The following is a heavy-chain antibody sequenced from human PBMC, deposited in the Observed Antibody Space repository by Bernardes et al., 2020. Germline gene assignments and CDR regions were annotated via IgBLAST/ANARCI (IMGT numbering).Heavy chain of an antibody. CDR1: GYTFTSYD. D-gene: IGHD3-10*02. CDR3: ARGDVDRYYYYYYGMDV. CDR2: MNPNSGNT. J-gene: IGHJ6*02. Sequence: ASVKVSCKASGYTFTSYDINWVRQATGQGLEWMGWMNPNSGNTGYAQKFQGRVTMTRNTSISTAYMELSSLRSEDTAVYYCARGDVDRYYYYYYGMDVWGQGTTVTVSS. V-gene: IGHV1-8*01.